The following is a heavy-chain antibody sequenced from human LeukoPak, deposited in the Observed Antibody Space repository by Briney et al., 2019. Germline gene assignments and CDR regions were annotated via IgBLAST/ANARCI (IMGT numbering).Heavy chain of an antibody. V-gene: IGHV4-39*01. CDR2: IYYSGST. J-gene: IGHJ4*02. Sequence: PSETLTLTCTVSGASISRSDYFWGWIRQPPGKGLEWIGSIYYSGSTYYSPSLKGRVTISVDTSKNQFSLKLNSVTAADTAVYYCARSSEYGDPFNYWGQGTLGTVSS. D-gene: IGHD4-17*01. CDR1: GASISRSDYF. CDR3: ARSSEYGDPFNY.